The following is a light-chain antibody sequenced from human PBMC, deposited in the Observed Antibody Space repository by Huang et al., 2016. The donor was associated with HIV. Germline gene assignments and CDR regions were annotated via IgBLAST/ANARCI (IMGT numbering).Light chain of an antibody. Sequence: EIVMTQSPATLSVSLGERATLSCRASQSVSTNLAWYQQKPGQAPRLLIYGASTRATGIPARFRGSGSGTEFTLTISSLQSEDFAVYYCQQHNDWPLHTFGQGTKLEIK. CDR1: QSVSTN. CDR2: GAS. CDR3: QQHNDWPLHT. V-gene: IGKV3-15*01. J-gene: IGKJ2*01.